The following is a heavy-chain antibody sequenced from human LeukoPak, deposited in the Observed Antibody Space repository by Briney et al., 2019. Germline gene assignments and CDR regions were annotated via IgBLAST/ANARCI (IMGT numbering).Heavy chain of an antibody. D-gene: IGHD1-1*01. V-gene: IGHV3-23*01. Sequence: GGSLRLSCAASGFTFSTYAMHWVRQAPGKGLEWVSVISGSDGSTYYADSVKGRFTVSRDNSKNTLYLHMSSLRAEDTAVYYCAKDGYGTFDYWGQGTLVTVSS. J-gene: IGHJ4*02. CDR2: ISGSDGST. CDR1: GFTFSTYA. CDR3: AKDGYGTFDY.